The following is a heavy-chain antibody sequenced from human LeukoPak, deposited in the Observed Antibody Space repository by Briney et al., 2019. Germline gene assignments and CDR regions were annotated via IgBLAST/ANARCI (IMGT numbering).Heavy chain of an antibody. CDR2: VQHIGGET. CDR1: GFTFSNSW. Sequence: GGSLRLSCAGSGFTFSNSWMGWVRQAPGKGLEWVANVQHIGGETYYVDSVKGRFTISRDYSKNTLYLQMNSLRAEDTAVYYCLTRSLVAVSGNYYMDVWGKGTTVTVPS. CDR3: LTRSLVAVSGNYYMDV. J-gene: IGHJ6*03. D-gene: IGHD6-19*01. V-gene: IGHV3-7*03.